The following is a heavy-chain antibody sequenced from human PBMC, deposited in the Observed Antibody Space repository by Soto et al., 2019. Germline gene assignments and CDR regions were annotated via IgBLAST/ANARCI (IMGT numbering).Heavy chain of an antibody. Sequence: EVQLVESGGGLVQPGGSLRLSCAASGYTFSSYWMHWVRHAPGKGLVWVSRINSDGSSTYYADSVKGRFTISRDNAKNTLSLQMNSLRGEDTSVYYCARHLAGNMDYWGQGTLVTVSS. D-gene: IGHD3-3*02. J-gene: IGHJ4*02. CDR3: ARHLAGNMDY. CDR2: INSDGSST. V-gene: IGHV3-74*01. CDR1: GYTFSSYW.